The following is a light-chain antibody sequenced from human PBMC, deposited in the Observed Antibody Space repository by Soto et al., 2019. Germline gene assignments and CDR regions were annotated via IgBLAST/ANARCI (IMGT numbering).Light chain of an antibody. CDR1: QSVSSY. CDR2: DAS. Sequence: EIVLTQSPATLSLSPGERATLSCRASQSVSSYLAWYQQKPGQAPRLLIYDASNRATGIPARFSGSGSGTDFSLTISSLEPEDFAVYYCHQRSNWHPLTFGGGTKVEIK. J-gene: IGKJ4*01. CDR3: HQRSNWHPLT. V-gene: IGKV3-11*01.